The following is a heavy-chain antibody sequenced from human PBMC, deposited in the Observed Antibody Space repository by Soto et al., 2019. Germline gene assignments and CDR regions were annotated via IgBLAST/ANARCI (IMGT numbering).Heavy chain of an antibody. CDR3: VKDGDFWSGSEQNDAFDI. J-gene: IGHJ3*02. CDR1: GFTFSSYA. CDR2: ISSNGGST. D-gene: IGHD3-3*01. Sequence: GGSLRLSCSASGFTFSSYAMHWVRQAPGKGLEYVSAISSNGGSTYYADSVKGRFTISRDNSKNTLYLQMSSLRAEDTAVYYCVKDGDFWSGSEQNDAFDIWGQGTMVTVSS. V-gene: IGHV3-64D*08.